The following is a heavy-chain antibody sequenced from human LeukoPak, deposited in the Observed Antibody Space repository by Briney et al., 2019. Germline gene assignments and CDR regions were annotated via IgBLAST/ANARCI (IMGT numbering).Heavy chain of an antibody. J-gene: IGHJ4*02. CDR2: INHSGST. D-gene: IGHD4-23*01. V-gene: IGHV4-34*01. CDR3: ASVDYGGNSFFDY. CDR1: GGSFSGYY. Sequence: SETLSLTCAVYGGSFSGYYWSWIRQPPGKGLEWIGEINHSGSTNYNPSLKSRATISVDTSKNQFSLKLSSVTAADTAVYYCASVDYGGNSFFDYWGQGTLVTVSS.